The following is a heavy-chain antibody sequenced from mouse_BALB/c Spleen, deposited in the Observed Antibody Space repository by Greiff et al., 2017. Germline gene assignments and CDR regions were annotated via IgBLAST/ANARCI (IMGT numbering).Heavy chain of an antibody. J-gene: IGHJ3*01. CDR2: IYPYNGGT. V-gene: IGHV1S29*02. CDR1: GYTFTDYN. Sequence: EVQLQQSGPELVKPGASVKISCKASGYTFTDYNMHWVKQSHGKSLEWIGYIYPYNGGTGYNQKFKSKATLTVDNSSSTAYMELRSLTSEDSAVYYCALYDGYYGFAYWGQGTLVTVSA. D-gene: IGHD2-3*01. CDR3: ALYDGYYGFAY.